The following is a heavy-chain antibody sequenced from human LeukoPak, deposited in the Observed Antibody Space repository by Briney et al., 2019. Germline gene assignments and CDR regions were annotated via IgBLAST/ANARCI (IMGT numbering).Heavy chain of an antibody. Sequence: GGSLRLSCAASGFTFSNYWMSWVRQAPGKGLEWLANIKEDGSEKYYVDSVKGRFTISRDNAKNSLYLQMNSLRVEDAAVYYCARDRISAISRGWFDPWGQGTLVTVSS. D-gene: IGHD2-21*01. V-gene: IGHV3-7*01. CDR1: GFTFSNYW. J-gene: IGHJ5*02. CDR2: IKEDGSEK. CDR3: ARDRISAISRGWFDP.